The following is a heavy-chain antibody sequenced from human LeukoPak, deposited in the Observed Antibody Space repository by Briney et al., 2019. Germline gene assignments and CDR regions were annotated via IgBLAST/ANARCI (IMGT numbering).Heavy chain of an antibody. CDR2: ISYDGSNK. V-gene: IGHV3-30*04. D-gene: IGHD2-15*01. Sequence: GGSLRLSCAASGFTFSSYAMHWVRQAPGKGLEWVAVISYDGSNKYYADSVKGRFTISRDNARNSLFLQMNSLRAEDTAVYFCARLGYCSGGSCYYYYMDVWGKGTTVTVSS. J-gene: IGHJ6*03. CDR3: ARLGYCSGGSCYYYYMDV. CDR1: GFTFSSYA.